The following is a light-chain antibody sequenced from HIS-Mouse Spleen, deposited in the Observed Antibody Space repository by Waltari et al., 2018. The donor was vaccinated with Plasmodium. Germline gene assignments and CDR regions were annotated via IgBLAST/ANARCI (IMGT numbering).Light chain of an antibody. V-gene: IGLV3-1*01. CDR3: QAWDSSTAV. Sequence: SYELTQPPSVSVSPGQTASITCSGDKLGYKYACWYQQKPGQSPVRVIYQDSKRPSGIPERFSGSSSGTMATLTISGAQVEDEADYYCQAWDSSTAVFGGGTKLTVL. J-gene: IGLJ3*02. CDR1: KLGYKY. CDR2: QDS.